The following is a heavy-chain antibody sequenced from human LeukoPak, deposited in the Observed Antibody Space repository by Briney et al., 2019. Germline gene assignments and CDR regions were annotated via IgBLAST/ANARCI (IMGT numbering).Heavy chain of an antibody. D-gene: IGHD3-10*01. V-gene: IGHV4-39*01. J-gene: IGHJ4*02. Sequence: PSETLSLTCNVSGASMSNYYWVWIRQPPGKGLEWIGSIYHSGTTYSGSTYYNPSLKSRVTISVDTSKYQFSLKLSSVTAADTAAYYCASAGSGSYYPHLSFDYWGQGTLVTVSS. CDR1: GASMSNYY. CDR3: ASAGSGSYYPHLSFDY. CDR2: IYHSGTTYSGST.